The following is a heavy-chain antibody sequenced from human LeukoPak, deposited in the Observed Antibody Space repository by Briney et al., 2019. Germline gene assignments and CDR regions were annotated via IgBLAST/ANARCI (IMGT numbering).Heavy chain of an antibody. D-gene: IGHD3-10*01. J-gene: IGHJ4*02. V-gene: IGHV4-39*01. Sequence: SETLSLTCTVSGGSISSSSYYWGWIRQPPGKGLEWIGGIYYSGSTYYNPSLKSRVTISVDTSKNQFSLKLSSVTAADTAVYYCARRGWFGELPDYWGQGTLVTVSS. CDR3: ARRGWFGELPDY. CDR2: IYYSGST. CDR1: GGSISSSSYY.